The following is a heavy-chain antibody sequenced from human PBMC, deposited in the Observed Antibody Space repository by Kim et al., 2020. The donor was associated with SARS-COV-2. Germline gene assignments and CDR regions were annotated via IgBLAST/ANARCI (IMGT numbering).Heavy chain of an antibody. CDR1: GGSFSGYY. D-gene: IGHD4-4*01. CDR2: INHSGST. CDR3: ARMGLTTVYFDY. Sequence: ETLSLTCAVYGGSFSGYYWSWIRQPPGKGLEWIGEINHSGSTNYNPSLKSRVTISVDTSKNQFSLKLSSVTAADTAVYYCARMGLTTVYFDYWGQGTLVTVSS. V-gene: IGHV4-34*01. J-gene: IGHJ4*02.